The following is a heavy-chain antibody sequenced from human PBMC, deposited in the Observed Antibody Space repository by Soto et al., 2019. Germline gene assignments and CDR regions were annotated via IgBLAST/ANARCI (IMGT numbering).Heavy chain of an antibody. Sequence: GGSLRLSCAASGFTFSSYSMNWVRQAPGKGLEWVSYISSSSSTIYYADSVKGRFTISRDNAKNSLYLQMNSLRAEDTAAYYCARSMDDYYYYGMGVWGQGTTVTVSS. CDR2: ISSSSSTI. J-gene: IGHJ6*02. CDR3: ARSMDDYYYYGMGV. D-gene: IGHD3-10*01. CDR1: GFTFSSYS. V-gene: IGHV3-48*01.